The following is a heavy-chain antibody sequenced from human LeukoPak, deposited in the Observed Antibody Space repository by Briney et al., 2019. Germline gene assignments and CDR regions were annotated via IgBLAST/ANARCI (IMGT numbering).Heavy chain of an antibody. Sequence: GGSLRLSCAASGFTFTNAWMSWVRQAPGKGLEWVGRIKRKTNGGTTDYAAPVRGRFTISRDDSKNTLYLQMNSLQTEDTAVYYCTTDNLYSSGWEGYFQHWGQGTLVTVSS. J-gene: IGHJ1*01. CDR1: GFTFTNAW. V-gene: IGHV3-15*01. CDR3: TTDNLYSSGWEGYFQH. D-gene: IGHD3-10*01. CDR2: IKRKTNGGTT.